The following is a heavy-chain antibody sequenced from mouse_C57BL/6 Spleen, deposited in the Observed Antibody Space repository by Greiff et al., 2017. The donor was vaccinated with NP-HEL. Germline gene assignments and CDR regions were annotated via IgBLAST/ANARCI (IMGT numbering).Heavy chain of an antibody. CDR3: ARSGYYGSSYYFDY. Sequence: VQLQQSGAELVRPGSSVKLSCKASGYTFTSYWMDWVEQRPGQGLEWIGNIYPSDSETHYNQKFKDKATLTVDKSSSTAYMQLSSLTSEDSAVYYCARSGYYGSSYYFDYWGQGTTLTVSS. CDR1: GYTFTSYW. CDR2: IYPSDSET. V-gene: IGHV1-61*01. D-gene: IGHD1-1*01. J-gene: IGHJ2*01.